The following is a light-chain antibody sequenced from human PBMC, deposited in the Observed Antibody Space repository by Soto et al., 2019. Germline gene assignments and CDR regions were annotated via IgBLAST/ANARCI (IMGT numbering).Light chain of an antibody. CDR3: CSFAGSSTFWV. V-gene: IGLV2-11*01. J-gene: IGLJ3*02. CDR2: DVN. Sequence: QSALTQPRSVSGSPGQSVTISCTGTSSDVGAYNYVSWYQQHPGKAPKLMISDVNKRPSGVPDRFSGSKSGNTASLTISGLQAEDEADYYCCSFAGSSTFWVFGGGTKVTVL. CDR1: SSDVGAYNY.